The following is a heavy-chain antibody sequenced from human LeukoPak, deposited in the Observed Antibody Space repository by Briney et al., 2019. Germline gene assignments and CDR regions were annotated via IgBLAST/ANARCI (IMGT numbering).Heavy chain of an antibody. CDR1: GYTFTGYY. J-gene: IGHJ4*02. CDR2: INPNSGGT. V-gene: IGHV1-2*06. CDR3: ARDPLYCSSTSCYIS. Sequence: ASVKVSCKASGYTFTGYYMHWVRQAPGQGLEWMGRINPNSGGTNYAQKFQGRVTMTRDTSISTAYMELSRLRSDDTAVYYCARDPLYCSSTSCYISWGQGTLVTVSS. D-gene: IGHD2-2*02.